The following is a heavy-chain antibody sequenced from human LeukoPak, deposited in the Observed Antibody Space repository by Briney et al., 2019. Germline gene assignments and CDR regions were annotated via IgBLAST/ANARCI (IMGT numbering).Heavy chain of an antibody. CDR2: ISSSGSTI. V-gene: IGHV3-48*03. D-gene: IGHD3-10*01. J-gene: IGHJ4*02. Sequence: PGGSLRLSCAASGFTFSSYEMNWVRQAPGKGLEWVSYISSSGSTIYYADSVKGRFTISRDSAKNSLYLQMNSLRAEDTAVYYCARRRYGSGDIDYWGQGTLVTVSS. CDR3: ARRRYGSGDIDY. CDR1: GFTFSSYE.